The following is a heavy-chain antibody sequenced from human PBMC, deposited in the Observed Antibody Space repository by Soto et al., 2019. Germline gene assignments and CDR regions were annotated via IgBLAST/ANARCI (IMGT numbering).Heavy chain of an antibody. CDR1: GYTFTRSL. CDR2: LNIGTGYT. CDR3: SRSQNYGSGAYSDS. V-gene: IGHV1-3*04. D-gene: IGHD3-10*01. Sequence: QVHLEQSGAEVKKPGASVKVSCKDSGYTFTRSLMHWVRQAPGQSLEWMGWLNIGTGYTKISQRFEGRVSFAGDTSASTAYMELSSLRSEDTAVYYCSRSQNYGSGAYSDSWGQGTLVTISS. J-gene: IGHJ4*02.